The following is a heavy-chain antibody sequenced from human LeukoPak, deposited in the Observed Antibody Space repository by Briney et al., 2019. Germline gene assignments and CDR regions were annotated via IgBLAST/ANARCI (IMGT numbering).Heavy chain of an antibody. CDR3: ARDSPRTSDAFDI. CDR2: IYYSGST. J-gene: IGHJ3*02. Sequence: SETLSLTCTVSGGSISSYYWSWIRQPPGKGLAWIGYIYYSGSTNYNPSLKSRVTISVDTSKNQFSLKLSSVTAADTAVYYCARDSPRTSDAFDIWGQGTMVTVSS. V-gene: IGHV4-59*01. D-gene: IGHD2-2*01. CDR1: GGSISSYY.